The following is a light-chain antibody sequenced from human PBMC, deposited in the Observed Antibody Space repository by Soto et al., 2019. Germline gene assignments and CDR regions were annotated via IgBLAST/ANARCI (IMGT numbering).Light chain of an antibody. J-gene: IGKJ5*01. CDR1: QSISTW. CDR2: ATS. V-gene: IGKV1D-16*01. Sequence: DIQMTQSPSSLSASVVDRVTITCRASQSISTWLAWYQQKPGKVPKSLIYATSNLQSGVPSRFSGSGFGTEFTLTISSLQPEDFATYYCQQYNTYPITFGQGTRLEIK. CDR3: QQYNTYPIT.